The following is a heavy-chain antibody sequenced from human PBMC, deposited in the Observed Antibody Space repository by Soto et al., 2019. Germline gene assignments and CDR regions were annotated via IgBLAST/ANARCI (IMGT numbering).Heavy chain of an antibody. V-gene: IGHV1-18*01. CDR3: ARYYGGNPGRLGDAFDI. D-gene: IGHD4-17*01. Sequence: QVQLVQSGAEVKKPGSSVKVSCKASGGTFSSYAISWVRQAPGQGLEWMGWISAYNGNTNYAQKLQGRVTMTTDTSTSTAYMELRSLRSDDTAVYYCARYYGGNPGRLGDAFDIWGQGTMVTVSS. CDR1: GGTFSSYA. CDR2: ISAYNGNT. J-gene: IGHJ3*02.